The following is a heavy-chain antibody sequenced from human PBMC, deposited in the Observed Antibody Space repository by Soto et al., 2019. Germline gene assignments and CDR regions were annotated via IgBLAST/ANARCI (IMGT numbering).Heavy chain of an antibody. Sequence: ASVKVSCKASGYTFTSYGISWVRQAPGQGLEWMGWISAYNPSLKSRVTISLETSKSQFSLRLSSVTVADTAVYYCARLGAYYQSLDPWGPGTLVTVSS. CDR3: ARLGAYYQSLDP. CDR1: GYTFTSYG. J-gene: IGHJ5*02. CDR2: ISAY. D-gene: IGHD2-21*01. V-gene: IGHV1-18*01.